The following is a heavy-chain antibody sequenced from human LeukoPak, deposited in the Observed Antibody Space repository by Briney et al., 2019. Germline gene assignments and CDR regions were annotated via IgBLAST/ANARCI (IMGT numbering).Heavy chain of an antibody. Sequence: PGGSLRLSCAASGFTFSNAWMSWVRQAPGKGLEWVGRIKSKTDGGTTDYAAPVKGRFTISRDDSKNTLYLQMNSLKTEDTAVYYCTTDLLLLGTAMVKDYWGQGTLVTVSS. CDR3: TTDLLLLGTAMVKDY. D-gene: IGHD5-18*01. CDR2: IKSKTDGGTT. J-gene: IGHJ4*02. CDR1: GFTFSNAW. V-gene: IGHV3-15*01.